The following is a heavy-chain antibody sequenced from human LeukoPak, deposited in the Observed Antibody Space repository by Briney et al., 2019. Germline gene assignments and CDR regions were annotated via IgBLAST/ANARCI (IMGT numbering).Heavy chain of an antibody. Sequence: ASVKVSCKASGYTITGYYMHWVRQAPGQGLEWMGWINSNSGATDYAQKFQGRVTMTRDMSISTAYMELSSLRSDDTAVYFCASGANVAYWGQGTLVTVSS. CDR1: GYTITGYY. CDR3: ASGANVAY. J-gene: IGHJ4*02. D-gene: IGHD4/OR15-4a*01. CDR2: INSNSGAT. V-gene: IGHV1-2*02.